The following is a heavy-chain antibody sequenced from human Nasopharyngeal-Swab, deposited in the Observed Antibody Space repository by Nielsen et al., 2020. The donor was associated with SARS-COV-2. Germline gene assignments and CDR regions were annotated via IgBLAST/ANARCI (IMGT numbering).Heavy chain of an antibody. CDR2: IGTAGDT. CDR1: GFTFSSYD. CDR3: ARDKGADAFDI. Sequence: GEYLKISCAASGFTFSSYDMHWVRQAKGKGLEWVSTIGTAGDTYYPGSVKGRFTISRENAKSSLYLQMNSLRDGDTAVYYCARDKGADAFDIWGQGTMVTVSS. V-gene: IGHV3-13*04. J-gene: IGHJ3*02.